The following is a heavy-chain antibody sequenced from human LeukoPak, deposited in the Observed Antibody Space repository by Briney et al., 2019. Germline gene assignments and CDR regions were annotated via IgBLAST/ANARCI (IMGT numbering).Heavy chain of an antibody. J-gene: IGHJ5*02. Sequence: PSETLSLTCTVSGGSISSSSYYWGWIRQPPGTGLEWIGSIYHSGSTYYNPSLKNRVTISVDTSKNQFSLKLSSVTAADTAVYYCARVRGRLSWFDPWGQGTLVTVSS. D-gene: IGHD2-15*01. CDR2: IYHSGST. V-gene: IGHV4-39*07. CDR1: GGSISSSSYY. CDR3: ARVRGRLSWFDP.